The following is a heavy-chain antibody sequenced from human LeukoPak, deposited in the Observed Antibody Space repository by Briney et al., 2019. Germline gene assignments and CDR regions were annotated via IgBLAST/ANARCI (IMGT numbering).Heavy chain of an antibody. J-gene: IGHJ6*02. CDR2: ISYDGSNK. V-gene: IGHV3-30*03. D-gene: IGHD4-17*01. CDR3: ATIYGDYGMDV. Sequence: GGSLRLSCAASGFTFRSYAMHWVRQAPGKGLEWVAVISYDGSNKYFGDSVKGRFTISRDNSKNTLYLQMNSLRAEDTAVYYCATIYGDYGMDVWGQGTTVTVSS. CDR1: GFTFRSYA.